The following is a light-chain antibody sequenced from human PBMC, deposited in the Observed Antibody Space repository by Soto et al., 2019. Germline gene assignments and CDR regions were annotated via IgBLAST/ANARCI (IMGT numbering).Light chain of an antibody. CDR2: AAS. CDR3: QQSHITPFT. J-gene: IGKJ2*01. Sequence: DIQMTQSPSSLSASVGDTVTITCRASQSISSYLNWYQQKPGTAPKLLIYAASSLQSGVPSRFSGSGSRIDFTLTISSLQPEDFATYYCQQSHITPFTFGQGTKLEI. V-gene: IGKV1-39*01. CDR1: QSISSY.